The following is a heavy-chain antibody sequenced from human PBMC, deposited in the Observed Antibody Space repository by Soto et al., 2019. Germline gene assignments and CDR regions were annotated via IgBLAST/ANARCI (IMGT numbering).Heavy chain of an antibody. CDR2: IYYSGST. V-gene: IGHV4-39*01. CDR3: AREMATITGDAFDI. J-gene: IGHJ3*02. CDR1: GGSISSSSYY. Sequence: CTVSGGSISSSSYYWGWIRQPPGKGLEWIGSIYYSGSTYYNPSLKSRVTISVDTSKNQFSLKLSSVTAADTAVYYCAREMATITGDAFDIWGQGTMVTVSS. D-gene: IGHD5-12*01.